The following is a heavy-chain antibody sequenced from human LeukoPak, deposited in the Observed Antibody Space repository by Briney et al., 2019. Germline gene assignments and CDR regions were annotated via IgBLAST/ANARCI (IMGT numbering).Heavy chain of an antibody. CDR1: GYTLTELS. V-gene: IGHV1-24*01. J-gene: IGHJ4*02. Sequence: ASVKASCRLSGYTLTELSMHWVRQAPGKGLEWVGGFDPEDGETIYAQKFQGRVTMTEDTSTDTAYMDLSSLRSEDTAVYYCAADRAISMVRIFDYWGQGTLVTVSS. D-gene: IGHD3-10*01. CDR3: AADRAISMVRIFDY. CDR2: FDPEDGET.